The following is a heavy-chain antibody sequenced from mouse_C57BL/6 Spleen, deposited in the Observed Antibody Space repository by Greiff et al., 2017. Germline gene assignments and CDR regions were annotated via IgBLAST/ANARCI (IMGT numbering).Heavy chain of an antibody. CDR3: ARYNGYGRGLWAMDY. Sequence: EVQLQESGGGLVQPGGSLSLSCAASGFTFTDYYMSWVRQPPGKALEWLGFIRNKANGYTTEYSASVQGRFTISRDNSQSILYLPMNALRAEDSATYYGARYNGYGRGLWAMDYWGQGTSVTVSS. CDR1: GFTFTDYY. J-gene: IGHJ4*01. D-gene: IGHD2-2*01. CDR2: IRNKANGYTT. V-gene: IGHV7-3*01.